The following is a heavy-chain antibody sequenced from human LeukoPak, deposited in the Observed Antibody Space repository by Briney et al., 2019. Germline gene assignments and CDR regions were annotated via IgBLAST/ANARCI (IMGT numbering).Heavy chain of an antibody. J-gene: IGHJ3*02. CDR3: ARGTTYYDILTGYYPAFDI. D-gene: IGHD3-9*01. CDR1: GYTFTGYY. V-gene: IGHV1-2*02. CDR2: INPNSGGT. Sequence: ASVKVSCKASGYTFTGYYMHWVRQAPGQGLEWMGWINPNSGGTNYAQKFQGRVTITADESTSTAYMELSSLRSEDTAVYYCARGTTYYDILTGYYPAFDIWGQGTMVTVSS.